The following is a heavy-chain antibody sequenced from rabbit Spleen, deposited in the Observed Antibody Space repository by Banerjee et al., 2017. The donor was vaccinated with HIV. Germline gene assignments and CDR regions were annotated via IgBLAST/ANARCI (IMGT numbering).Heavy chain of an antibody. Sequence: QQLEESGGGLVKPGGSLKLSCKASGVDFSNYGVSWVRQTPGKGLEWIGYIDPFFSTTYFASWVNGRFTISSDNAQNTVFLQLNSLTVADTATYFCARDPAYSSGSGSAIPYLWGQGTLVTVS. D-gene: IGHD1-1*01. V-gene: IGHV1S7*01. CDR3: ARDPAYSSGSGSAIPYL. CDR2: IDPFFSTT. J-gene: IGHJ3*01. CDR1: GVDFSNYG.